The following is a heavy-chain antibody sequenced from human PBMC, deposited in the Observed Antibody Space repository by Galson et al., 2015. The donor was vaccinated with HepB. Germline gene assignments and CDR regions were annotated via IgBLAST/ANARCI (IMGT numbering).Heavy chain of an antibody. Sequence: SLRLSCAASGFTFSSYWMHWVRQAPGKGLVWVSRINSDGSSTSYADSVKGRFTISRDNAKNTLYLQMNSLRAEDTAVYYCARGPEGVPAANYYYYYMDVWGKGTTVTVSS. J-gene: IGHJ6*03. CDR3: ARGPEGVPAANYYYYYMDV. D-gene: IGHD2-2*01. CDR2: INSDGSST. CDR1: GFTFSSYW. V-gene: IGHV3-74*01.